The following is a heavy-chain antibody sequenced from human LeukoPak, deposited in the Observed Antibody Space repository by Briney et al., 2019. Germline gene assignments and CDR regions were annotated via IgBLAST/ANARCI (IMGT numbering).Heavy chain of an antibody. D-gene: IGHD3-3*01. V-gene: IGHV3-48*01. CDR2: ISSSSSTI. Sequence: TGGSLRLSCAASGFTFSSYSMNWVRQAPGKGLEWVSYISSSSSTIYYADSVKGRFTISRDNAKNSLYLQMNSLRAEDTAVYYCARARYDFWSGYPDYWGQGTLVTVSS. J-gene: IGHJ4*02. CDR3: ARARYDFWSGYPDY. CDR1: GFTFSSYS.